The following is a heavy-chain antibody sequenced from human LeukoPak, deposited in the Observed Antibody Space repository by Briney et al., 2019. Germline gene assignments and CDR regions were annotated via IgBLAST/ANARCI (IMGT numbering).Heavy chain of an antibody. J-gene: IGHJ4*02. CDR1: GGSFSGYS. CDR3: ARERDLYYYDSSGYFDY. Sequence: SETLSLTCAVYGGSFSGYSWSWIRQAPGKRLEWIGEINHSGSTNYNPSLKSRVTISVDTSKNQFSLRLSSVTAADTAVYYCARERDLYYYDSSGYFDYWGQGTLVTVSS. CDR2: INHSGST. V-gene: IGHV4-34*01. D-gene: IGHD3-22*01.